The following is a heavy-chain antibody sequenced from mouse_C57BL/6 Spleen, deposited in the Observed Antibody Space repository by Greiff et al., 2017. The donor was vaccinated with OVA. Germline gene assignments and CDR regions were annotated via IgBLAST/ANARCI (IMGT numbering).Heavy chain of an antibody. V-gene: IGHV2-6-1*01. CDR1: GFSLTSYG. D-gene: IGHD1-1*01. CDR3: ARHRYGSSYAMDD. CDR2: IWSDGST. Sequence: QVQLKESGPGLVAPSQSLSITCTVSGFSLTSYGVHWVRQPPGKGLEWLVVIWSDGSTTYNSALKSRLSISKDNSKSQVFLKMNSLQTDDTAMYYSARHRYGSSYAMDDWGQGTSVTVSS. J-gene: IGHJ4*01.